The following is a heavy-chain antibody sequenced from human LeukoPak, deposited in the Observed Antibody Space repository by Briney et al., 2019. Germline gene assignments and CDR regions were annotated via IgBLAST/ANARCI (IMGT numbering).Heavy chain of an antibody. CDR2: IYYSGST. D-gene: IGHD1-26*01. V-gene: IGHV4-59*01. Sequence: SETLSLTCTVSGGSISSYYWSWIRQPPGKGLECIGYIYYSGSTNYNPSLKSRVTISVDTSKNQFSLKLSSVTAADTAVYYCARDRRPIGIVDYWGQGTLVTVSS. J-gene: IGHJ4*02. CDR1: GGSISSYY. CDR3: ARDRRPIGIVDY.